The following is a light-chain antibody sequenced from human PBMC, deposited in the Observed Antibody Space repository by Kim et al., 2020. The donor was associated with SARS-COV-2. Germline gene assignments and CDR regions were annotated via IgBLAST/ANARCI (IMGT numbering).Light chain of an antibody. CDR2: ATS. CDR1: QSVGSNF. Sequence: SQGERAPLSCRASQSVGSNFLAWYQQQPGQAPRLLIYATSNRATGIPDRFRGSGSGTDFTLTISRLEPDDFAVYYCQQYGSSPRTFGQGTKVDIK. CDR3: QQYGSSPRT. V-gene: IGKV3-20*01. J-gene: IGKJ1*01.